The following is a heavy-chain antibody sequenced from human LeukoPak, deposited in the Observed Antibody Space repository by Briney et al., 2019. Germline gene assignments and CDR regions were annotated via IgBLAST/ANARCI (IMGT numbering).Heavy chain of an antibody. D-gene: IGHD4-11*01. V-gene: IGHV1-2*06. J-gene: IGHJ6*03. CDR1: GYTFTGYY. CDR2: INPNSGGT. Sequence: GASVKVSCKASGYTFTGYYMHWVRQATGQGLEWMGRINPNSGGTNYAQKFQGRVTITRDTSIRTAYMALSRLRSDDTAVYFCARGYSNYYYYYMDVWGKGTTVTVSS. CDR3: ARGYSNYYYYYMDV.